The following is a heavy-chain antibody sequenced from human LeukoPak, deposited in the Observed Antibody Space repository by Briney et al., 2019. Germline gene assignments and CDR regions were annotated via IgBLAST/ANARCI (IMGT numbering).Heavy chain of an antibody. Sequence: GGSLRLSCAASGFTFSSYWMHWVRQAPGKGLVWVSRIDSDGSSTSYADSVKGRFTISRDNAKNTLYLQMNSLRAEDTAVYYCARVGYYGILTGYLETFDYWGQGTLVTVSS. CDR3: ARVGYYGILTGYLETFDY. V-gene: IGHV3-74*01. D-gene: IGHD3-9*01. J-gene: IGHJ4*02. CDR1: GFTFSSYW. CDR2: IDSDGSST.